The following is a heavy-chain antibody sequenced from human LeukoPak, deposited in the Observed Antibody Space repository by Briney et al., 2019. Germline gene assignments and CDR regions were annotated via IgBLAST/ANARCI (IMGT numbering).Heavy chain of an antibody. CDR2: ISSSSSYI. CDR3: AREDLVFDY. V-gene: IGHV3-21*01. J-gene: IGHJ4*02. D-gene: IGHD2-8*02. Sequence: PGGSLRLSCAASGLTFSSYGMSWVRQAPGKGLEWVSSISSSSSYINYADTVKGRFTISRDNAKNSLYLQMNSLRAEETAVYYCAREDLVFDYWGQGTLVTVSS. CDR1: GLTFSSYG.